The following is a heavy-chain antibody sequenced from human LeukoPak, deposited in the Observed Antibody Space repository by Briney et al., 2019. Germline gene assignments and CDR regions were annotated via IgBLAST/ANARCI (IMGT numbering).Heavy chain of an antibody. CDR3: ARDRAVAGTGDY. Sequence: PSQTLSLTCTVSGVSMNYYFWNWIRQPAGEGLQWIGRIHSSGTTNYNPSLKSRVTMSIDMSKNQFSLKLSSVTAADTAVYYCARDRAVAGTGDYWGQGTLVTVSS. V-gene: IGHV4-4*07. J-gene: IGHJ4*02. D-gene: IGHD6-19*01. CDR1: GVSMNYYF. CDR2: IHSSGTT.